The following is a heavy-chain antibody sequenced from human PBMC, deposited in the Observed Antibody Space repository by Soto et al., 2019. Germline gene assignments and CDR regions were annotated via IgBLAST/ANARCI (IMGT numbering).Heavy chain of an antibody. Sequence: HVQLVQSGTEVKKPGASVRVSCMVSGYPFTTYYIHWVRQAPGQGLEWMGWIDPRSGGTVYEQKFQGRVTMTRDTSITTVYMDLSGLTYDDTAPYYFATDDYGIFPYWGQGSLVTVSS. D-gene: IGHD3-10*01. CDR1: GYPFTTYY. CDR3: ATDDYGIFPY. J-gene: IGHJ4*02. CDR2: IDPRSGGT. V-gene: IGHV1-2*02.